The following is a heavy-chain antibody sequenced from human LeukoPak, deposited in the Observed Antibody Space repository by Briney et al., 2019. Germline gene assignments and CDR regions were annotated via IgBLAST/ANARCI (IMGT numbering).Heavy chain of an antibody. CDR2: ISGSGAGP. CDR1: GLTFSSYA. Sequence: GGSLRLSCGASGLTFSSYAMSWVRQAPGKGLEWVSDISGSGAGPHYADSVKGRFTISRDNSKNTLYLQMNSLRAEDTAVYYCAKPQYYYDSRRYSAGDHWGQGTLVTVSS. D-gene: IGHD3-22*01. CDR3: AKPQYYYDSRRYSAGDH. J-gene: IGHJ4*02. V-gene: IGHV3-23*01.